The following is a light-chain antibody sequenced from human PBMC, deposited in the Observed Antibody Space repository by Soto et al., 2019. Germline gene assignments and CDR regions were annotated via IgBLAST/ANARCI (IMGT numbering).Light chain of an antibody. Sequence: EIVLTQSPGTLSLSPGERATLSCRASQSVSSSYLAWYQQKPGKAPRLLIYGASSRATGIPDRFSGSGFGTCFTLTISSRAPEDFPVYYCHQYDSSPRTFGGRTKVESK. CDR3: HQYDSSPRT. J-gene: IGKJ4*01. CDR2: GAS. V-gene: IGKV3-20*01. CDR1: QSVSSSY.